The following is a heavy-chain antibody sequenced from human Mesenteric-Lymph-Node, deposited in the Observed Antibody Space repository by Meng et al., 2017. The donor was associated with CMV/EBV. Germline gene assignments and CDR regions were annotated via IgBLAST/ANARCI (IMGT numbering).Heavy chain of an antibody. Sequence: GGSLRLSCVASGFTFSSYSMNWVRQAPGKGLEWLSYISSRSSTIHYADSVKGRFTISRDNAKNSLYLQMNSLRAEDTAVYYCARLGRGGDMIFDNWGQGTLVTVSS. CDR2: ISSRSSTI. CDR1: GFTFSSYS. J-gene: IGHJ4*02. CDR3: ARLGRGGDMIFDN. V-gene: IGHV3-48*04. D-gene: IGHD2-21*02.